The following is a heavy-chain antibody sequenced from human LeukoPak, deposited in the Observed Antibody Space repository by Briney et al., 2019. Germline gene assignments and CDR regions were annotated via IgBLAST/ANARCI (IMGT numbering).Heavy chain of an antibody. Sequence: GASVKVSCKASRYTFTSYDINWVRQATGQGLEWMGWMNPNSGNTGYAQKFQGRVTITRDTSISTAYMELSSLRAEDSAIYYCAKDTLGSSYYYGGRGYFDYWGQGTLVSVSS. CDR2: MNPNSGNT. V-gene: IGHV1-8*03. J-gene: IGHJ4*02. CDR1: RYTFTSYD. CDR3: AKDTLGSSYYYGGRGYFDY. D-gene: IGHD3-22*01.